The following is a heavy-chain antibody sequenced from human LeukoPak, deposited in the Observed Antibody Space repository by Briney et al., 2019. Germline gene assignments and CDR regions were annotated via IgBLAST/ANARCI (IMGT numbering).Heavy chain of an antibody. CDR2: ISSSGSTI. V-gene: IGHV3-11*01. Sequence: GGSLRLSCAASGFTFSDYYMSWIRQAPGKGLEWVSYISSSGSTIYYADSVKGRFTISRDNAKNSLYLQMNSLRAEDTAVYYCAKDLAVAHYYFDYWGQGTLVTVSS. D-gene: IGHD6-19*01. CDR3: AKDLAVAHYYFDY. J-gene: IGHJ4*02. CDR1: GFTFSDYY.